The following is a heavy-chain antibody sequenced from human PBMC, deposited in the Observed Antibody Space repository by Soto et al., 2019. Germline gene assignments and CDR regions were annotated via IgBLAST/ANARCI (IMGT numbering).Heavy chain of an antibody. J-gene: IGHJ5*02. V-gene: IGHV1-3*01. CDR1: GYTFTSYA. Sequence: QVQLVQSGAEVKKPGASVKVSCKASGYTFTSYAMHWVRQAPGQRLEWMGWINAGNGNTEYSQKFQGRVTITRDTSASTAYMELSSLRSEDTAVYYCATRITGYCSGLMWFAPWGQGTLVTVSS. D-gene: IGHD6-19*01. CDR3: ATRITGYCSGLMWFAP. CDR2: INAGNGNT.